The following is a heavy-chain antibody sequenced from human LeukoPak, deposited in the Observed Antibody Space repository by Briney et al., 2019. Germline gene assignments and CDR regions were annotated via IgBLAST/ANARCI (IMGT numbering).Heavy chain of an antibody. D-gene: IGHD3-22*01. J-gene: IGHJ3*01. CDR1: GGSVSSSHY. CDR2: IYYGGST. CDR3: AKSTYYYDTFVNAFDF. V-gene: IGHV4-39*07. Sequence: SETLSLTCTVSGGSVSSSHYWGWIRQPPGKGLEWIGSIYYGGSTYYNPSLRSRVTTSVDTSKNQFSLKLSSVTAADTAVYYCAKSTYYYDTFVNAFDFWGQGTVVTVSS.